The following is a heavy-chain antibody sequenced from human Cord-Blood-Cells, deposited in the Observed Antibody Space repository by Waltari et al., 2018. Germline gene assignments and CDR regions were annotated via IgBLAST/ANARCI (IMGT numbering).Heavy chain of an antibody. D-gene: IGHD3-16*01. J-gene: IGHJ6*02. Sequence: EVQLVQSGAEVKKPGESLKISCKGFGYCFTNYWVGRLRQMPGKGLEWMGIIYPGDSDTRYTPSFQGQVTISADKSISTAYLQWSSLKASDTAMYYCARGGSYYYYGMDVWGQGTTVTVSS. CDR2: IYPGDSDT. CDR1: GYCFTNYW. CDR3: ARGGSYYYYGMDV. V-gene: IGHV5-51*01.